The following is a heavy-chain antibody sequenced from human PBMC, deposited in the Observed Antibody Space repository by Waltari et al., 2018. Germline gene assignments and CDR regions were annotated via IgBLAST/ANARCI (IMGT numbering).Heavy chain of an antibody. D-gene: IGHD3-22*01. CDR2: IVVGSGNT. CDR1: GFTFTSSA. Sequence: QMQLVQSGPEVKKPGTSVKVSCKASGFTFTSSAVQWVRQARGQRLEWIGWIVVGSGNTNYAQKFQERVTITRDMSTSTAYMELSSLRSEDTAVYYCAAKGYYDSSGYYYVGHYYYMDVWGKGTTVTVSS. CDR3: AAKGYYDSSGYYYVGHYYYMDV. J-gene: IGHJ6*03. V-gene: IGHV1-58*01.